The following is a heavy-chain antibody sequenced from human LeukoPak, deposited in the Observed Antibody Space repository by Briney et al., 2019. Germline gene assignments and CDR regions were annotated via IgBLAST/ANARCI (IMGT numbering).Heavy chain of an antibody. CDR2: MNPNTGNA. CDR1: GYTFTNFD. CDR3: ARVGYSNSYDY. Sequence: ASVKVSCKASGYTFTNFDINWVRQATGQGLGWMGWMNPNTGNAGYAQKFQDRVTITWDASISTAYMDLSSLRSEDTAVYYCARVGYSNSYDYWGQGTLVTVSS. J-gene: IGHJ4*02. V-gene: IGHV1-8*03. D-gene: IGHD4-11*01.